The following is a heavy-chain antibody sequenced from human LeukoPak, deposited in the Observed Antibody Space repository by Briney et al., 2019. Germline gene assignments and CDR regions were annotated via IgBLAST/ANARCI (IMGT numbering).Heavy chain of an antibody. CDR2: INHSGST. D-gene: IGHD3-22*01. J-gene: IGHJ4*02. Sequence: SETLSLTCAVYGGSFSGYYWSWIRQPPGKGLEWIGEINHSGSTKYNPSLKSRVTISVDTSKDQLSLKLSSVTAADTAVYYCARGLPDYYDSSGLGYWGQGTLVTVSS. CDR3: ARGLPDYYDSSGLGY. CDR1: GGSFSGYY. V-gene: IGHV4-34*01.